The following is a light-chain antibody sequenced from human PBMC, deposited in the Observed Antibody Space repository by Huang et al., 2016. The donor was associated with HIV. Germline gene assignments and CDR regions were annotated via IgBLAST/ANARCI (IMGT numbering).Light chain of an antibody. Sequence: IQLTQSPSSLSASVGDRVTITCRASKGISSFLAWYQQKPGKAPKLLMYAASTLHSGVPLRFSGSGSGTDFTLTSSSLQPEDFATYYCQQFNNYPLTFGGGTKVEIK. CDR2: AAS. J-gene: IGKJ4*01. CDR1: KGISSF. V-gene: IGKV1-9*01. CDR3: QQFNNYPLT.